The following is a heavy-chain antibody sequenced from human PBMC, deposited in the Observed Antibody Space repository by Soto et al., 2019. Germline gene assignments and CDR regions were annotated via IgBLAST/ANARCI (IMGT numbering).Heavy chain of an antibody. CDR3: ARKTDYDGKYYYFDY. J-gene: IGHJ4*02. Sequence: ASETLSLTCAVSGGSVSSSTYYWGWIRQPPGKGLEWIVTGHYSGTTHYNPSLKGRVTISVDISRDQFSLRLSSVTAADTAVYYCARKTDYDGKYYYFDYWGPGRLVTVSS. D-gene: IGHD3-22*01. CDR2: GHYSGTT. CDR1: GGSVSSSTYY. V-gene: IGHV4-39*01.